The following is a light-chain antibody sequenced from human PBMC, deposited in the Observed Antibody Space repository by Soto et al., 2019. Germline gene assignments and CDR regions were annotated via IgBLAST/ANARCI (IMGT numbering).Light chain of an antibody. CDR3: QQYGSSLLT. V-gene: IGKV3-15*01. CDR2: GAS. CDR1: HDIRSN. J-gene: IGKJ4*01. Sequence: EIVMTQSPATLSVSPGERATVSCRASHDIRSNLAWYQQRPGQAPRLLIYGASTRATGIPARFSGSGSGTEFTLTISSLQSEDSAVYYCQQYGSSLLTFGGGTKVDIK.